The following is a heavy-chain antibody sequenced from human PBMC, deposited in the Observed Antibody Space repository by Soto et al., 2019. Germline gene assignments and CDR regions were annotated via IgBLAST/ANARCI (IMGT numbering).Heavy chain of an antibody. V-gene: IGHV3-15*07. J-gene: IGHJ5*02. D-gene: IGHD1-26*01. Sequence: AGGSLRLSCEASVFTFGIAWMNWVRQAPGKGLEWVGRIKSKNYGATTDYSTPVKGRFTISRDDSKNTLYLQMSSLKTEDTAVYYCTTAGVHRGSYNWFDPWGPGTLVTVSS. CDR1: VFTFGIAW. CDR3: TTAGVHRGSYNWFDP. CDR2: IKSKNYGATT.